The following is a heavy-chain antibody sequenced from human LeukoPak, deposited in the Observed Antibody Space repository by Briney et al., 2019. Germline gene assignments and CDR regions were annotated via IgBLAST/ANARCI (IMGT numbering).Heavy chain of an antibody. CDR3: AKDVLAAGGISSSCFDP. CDR2: ISWNGDFV. Sequence: GGSLRLSCATSGFTFDDYAMHWVRQAPGKGLEWVSGISWNGDFVGYADSVKGRFTISRDNAKKSLFLQMNSLRAEDMALYYCAKDVLAAGGISSSCFDPWGQGTLVTVSS. D-gene: IGHD6-13*01. J-gene: IGHJ5*02. V-gene: IGHV3-9*03. CDR1: GFTFDDYA.